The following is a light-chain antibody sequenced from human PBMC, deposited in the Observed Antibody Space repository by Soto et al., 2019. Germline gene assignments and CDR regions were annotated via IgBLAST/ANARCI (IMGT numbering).Light chain of an antibody. J-gene: IGLJ1*01. V-gene: IGLV2-11*01. CDR3: SSFAGGPYV. CDR2: HVS. CDR1: SSDIGGYNY. Sequence: QSVLTQPRSVSGSPGQSVAISCTGTSSDIGGYNYVSWYQQHPGRAPKLVIYHVSKRPSGVPDRFSGSKSGNTASLTISGLQAEDEADYYCSSFAGGPYVFVTGTKSPS.